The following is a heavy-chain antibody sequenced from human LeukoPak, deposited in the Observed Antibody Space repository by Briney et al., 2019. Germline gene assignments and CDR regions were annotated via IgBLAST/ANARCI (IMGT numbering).Heavy chain of an antibody. Sequence: GASVKVSRKASGYTFTSYDISWVRQAPGQGLEWMGGIIPIFGTANYAQKFQGRVTITTDESTSTAYMELSSLRSEDTAVYYCATSLNFTMIVVSHAFDIWVQGTMVTVSS. CDR3: ATSLNFTMIVVSHAFDI. D-gene: IGHD3-22*01. J-gene: IGHJ3*02. CDR2: IIPIFGTA. V-gene: IGHV1-69*05. CDR1: GYTFTSYD.